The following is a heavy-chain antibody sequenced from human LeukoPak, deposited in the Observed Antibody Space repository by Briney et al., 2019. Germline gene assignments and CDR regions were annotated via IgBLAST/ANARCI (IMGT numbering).Heavy chain of an antibody. Sequence: PGGSLRLSCAASGFTFSSYAMSWVRQAPGKGLEWVSAISGSGGSTYYADSVKGRFTISRDNAKNTLYLQMNSLRAEDTAVYYCARGKGFDWLGKYMDVWGKGTTVTISS. CDR3: ARGKGFDWLGKYMDV. V-gene: IGHV3-23*01. CDR2: ISGSGGST. CDR1: GFTFSSYA. J-gene: IGHJ6*03. D-gene: IGHD3-9*01.